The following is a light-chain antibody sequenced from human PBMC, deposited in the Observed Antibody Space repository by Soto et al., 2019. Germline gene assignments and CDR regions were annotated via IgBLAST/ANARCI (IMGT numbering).Light chain of an antibody. CDR1: QGVSSY. CDR3: QHYGDSSWT. J-gene: IGKJ1*01. V-gene: IGKV3-11*01. CDR2: DSS. Sequence: EFVLTQSPATLSLSPGEGATLSCRASQGVSSYLAWYQQKPGQAPRLLIYDSSNWASGIPARFSGSGSGTDFTLTISSLEPEDFAVYFCQHYGDSSWTFGQGSRVEIK.